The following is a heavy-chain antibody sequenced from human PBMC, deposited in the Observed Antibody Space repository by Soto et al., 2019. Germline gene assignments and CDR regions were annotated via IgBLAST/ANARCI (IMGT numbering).Heavy chain of an antibody. CDR3: ASLGSGWDY. Sequence: GGSLSLSCAASGFTFISYAMIWVRLPPGKGLEWVSAISGTTGSTYHVDSVKGLFTISRDNSKNTLYLQMNSLRVEDTAVYYCASLGSGWDYWGQGTLVTVSS. CDR2: ISGTTGST. J-gene: IGHJ4*02. V-gene: IGHV3-23*01. CDR1: GFTFISYA. D-gene: IGHD6-19*01.